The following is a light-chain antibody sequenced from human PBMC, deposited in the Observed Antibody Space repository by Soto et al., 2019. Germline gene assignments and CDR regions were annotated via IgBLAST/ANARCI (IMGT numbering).Light chain of an antibody. CDR3: QQYNNWYT. CDR2: GAS. J-gene: IGKJ2*01. CDR1: QIVSSN. V-gene: IGKV3-15*01. Sequence: EIVMTQSPATLSVFPGERANLSCRASQIVSSNLAWYQQKPGQAPRLLIYGASTRATGIPARFSGSGSGTEFTLTISSLQSEDFAVYYCQQYNNWYTFGQGTKLEIK.